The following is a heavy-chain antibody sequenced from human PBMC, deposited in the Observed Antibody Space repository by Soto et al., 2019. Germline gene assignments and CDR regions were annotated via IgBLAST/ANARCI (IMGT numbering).Heavy chain of an antibody. J-gene: IGHJ5*02. CDR2: ISWNSGSI. CDR3: ARGTPNWNYPP. CDR1: GFTFDDYA. D-gene: IGHD1-7*01. Sequence: EVQLVESGGGLVQPGRSLRLSCAASGFTFDDYAMHWVRQAPGKGLEWVSGISWNSGSIGYADSVKGRFTISRDNAKNSLYLQMNSLRAEDTALYYCARGTPNWNYPPWGQGTLVTVSS. V-gene: IGHV3-9*01.